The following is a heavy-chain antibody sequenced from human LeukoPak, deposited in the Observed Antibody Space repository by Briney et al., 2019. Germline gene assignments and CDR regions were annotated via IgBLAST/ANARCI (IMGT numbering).Heavy chain of an antibody. CDR2: IYYSGST. D-gene: IGHD4-17*01. J-gene: IGHJ3*02. CDR3: ARQMTTVTKARAFDI. V-gene: IGHV4-39*07. Sequence: SETLSLTCTVSGGSISSSSYYWGWIRQPPGKGLEWIGSIYYSGSTYYNPSLKSRVTISVDTSKNQFSLKLSSVTAADTAVYYCARQMTTVTKARAFDIWGQGTMVTVSS. CDR1: GGSISSSSYY.